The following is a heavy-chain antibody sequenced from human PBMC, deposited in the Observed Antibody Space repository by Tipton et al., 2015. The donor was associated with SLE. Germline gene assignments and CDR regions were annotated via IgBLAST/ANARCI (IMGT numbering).Heavy chain of an antibody. D-gene: IGHD6-13*01. Sequence: TLSLTCTVSSGSISTYYWNWIRQPAGKGLEWIGRVYTSRNTNYNSSLKSRVTMSVDTSRNQFSLKLISVTAADTAVYYCARGIAASDTRGNWFDPWGQGILVTVSS. CDR2: VYTSRNT. J-gene: IGHJ5*02. CDR3: ARGIAASDTRGNWFDP. V-gene: IGHV4-4*07. CDR1: SGSISTYY.